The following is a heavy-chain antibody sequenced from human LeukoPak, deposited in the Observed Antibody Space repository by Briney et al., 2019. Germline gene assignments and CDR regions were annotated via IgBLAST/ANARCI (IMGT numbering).Heavy chain of an antibody. CDR3: ASGPGIVAAGATFDP. J-gene: IGHJ5*02. Sequence: SETLSLTCTVSGYSISSGYYWGWIRQPPGKGLEWIGSIYHSGSTYYNPSLKSRVTISVDTSKNQFSLKLSSVTAADTAVYYCASGPGIVAAGATFDPWGQGTLVTVSS. CDR1: GYSISSGYY. V-gene: IGHV4-38-2*02. D-gene: IGHD6-13*01. CDR2: IYHSGST.